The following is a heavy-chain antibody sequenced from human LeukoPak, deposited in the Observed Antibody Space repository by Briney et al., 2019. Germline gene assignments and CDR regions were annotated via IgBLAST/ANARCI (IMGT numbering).Heavy chain of an antibody. V-gene: IGHV4-34*01. CDR2: INHSGST. Sequence: SETLSLTCAVYGGSFSGYYWSWIRQPPGKGLEWIGEINHSGSTNYNPSLKSRVTISVDTSKNQFSLKLSSVTAADTAVYYCARWGRRRGCSGGSCYRYYMDVWSKGTTVTVSS. CDR3: ARWGRRRGCSGGSCYRYYMDV. CDR1: GGSFSGYY. J-gene: IGHJ6*03. D-gene: IGHD2-15*01.